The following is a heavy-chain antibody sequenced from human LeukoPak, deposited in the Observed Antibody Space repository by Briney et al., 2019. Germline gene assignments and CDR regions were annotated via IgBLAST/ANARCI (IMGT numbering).Heavy chain of an antibody. V-gene: IGHV4-34*01. CDR3: AGGSGSYPDY. CDR1: GGSFSGYY. D-gene: IGHD3-10*01. J-gene: IGHJ4*02. Sequence: PSETLSLTCAVYGGSFSGYYWSWIRQPPGKGLEWIGEINHSGSTNYNPSLKSRVTISVDRSKNQFSLKLSSVTAADTAVYYCAGGSGSYPDYWGQGTLVTVSS. CDR2: INHSGST.